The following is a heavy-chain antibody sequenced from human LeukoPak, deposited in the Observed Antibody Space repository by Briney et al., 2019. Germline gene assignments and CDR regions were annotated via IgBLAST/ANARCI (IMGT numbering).Heavy chain of an antibody. J-gene: IGHJ4*02. CDR1: GGSFSGYY. Sequence: SETLSLTCAVYGGSFSGYYWSWIRQPPGKGLEWIGEINHSGSTNYNPSLKSRVTISVDTSKNQFSLKLSSVTAADTAVYYCARDFGLGIMDYWGQGTLVTVSS. CDR3: ARDFGLGIMDY. CDR2: INHSGST. D-gene: IGHD3/OR15-3a*01. V-gene: IGHV4-34*01.